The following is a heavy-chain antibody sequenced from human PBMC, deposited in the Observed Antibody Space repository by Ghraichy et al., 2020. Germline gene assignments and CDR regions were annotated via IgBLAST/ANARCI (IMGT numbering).Heavy chain of an antibody. D-gene: IGHD3-10*01. CDR2: ISNSSSYT. V-gene: IGHV3-11*06. CDR3: ASTRGVTLFDY. CDR1: GFTFSDYY. J-gene: IGHJ4*02. Sequence: GESLNISCAASGFTFSDYYMSWIRQAPGKGLEWVSYISNSSSYTNYADSVKGRFTISRDNAKNSLYLQMNSLRAEDTAVYYCASTRGVTLFDYWGQGTLVTVSS.